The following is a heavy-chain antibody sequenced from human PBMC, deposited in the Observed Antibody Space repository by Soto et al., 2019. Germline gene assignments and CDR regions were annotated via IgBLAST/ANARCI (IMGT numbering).Heavy chain of an antibody. CDR3: ARDXVDCAFDEVCQYYGMDV. V-gene: IGHV4-30-4*01. CDR2: IYYRGST. Sequence: PSETLSLTCSVSGGSIKGGDHYWSWIRQPPGKGLEWIGYIYYRGSTYYNPSLKSRVIISVDTSKNQFSLNLTSLTAADTAVYFCARDXVDCAFDEVCQYYGMDVWGQGTTVTVSS. D-gene: IGHD3-9*01. J-gene: IGHJ6*02. CDR1: GGSIKGGDHY.